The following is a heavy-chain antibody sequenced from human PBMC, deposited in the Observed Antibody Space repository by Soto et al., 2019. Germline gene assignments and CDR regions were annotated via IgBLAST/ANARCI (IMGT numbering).Heavy chain of an antibody. D-gene: IGHD6-13*01. V-gene: IGHV4-34*01. CDR1: GGSFSGYY. J-gene: IGHJ4*02. Sequence: SETLSLTCAVYGGSFSGYYWSWIRQPPGKGLEWIGEINHSGSTNYNPSLKSRVTTSVDTSKNQFSLKLSSVTAADAAVYYCARALGGASRGSSWYLFHYWGQGTLVTSPQ. CDR3: ARALGGASRGSSWYLFHY. CDR2: INHSGST.